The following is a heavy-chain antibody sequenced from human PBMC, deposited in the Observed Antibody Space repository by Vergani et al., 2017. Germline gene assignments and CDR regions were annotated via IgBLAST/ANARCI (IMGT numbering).Heavy chain of an antibody. CDR3: ARGTASIWFGVDLWYYYYGMDV. V-gene: IGHV1-2*02. CDR2: INPNSGGT. J-gene: IGHJ6*02. CDR1: GYTFTDYY. Sequence: QVQLVQSGAEVKKPGASVKVSCKASGYTFTDYYIHWVRHAPGQRLEWMGWINPNSGGTEYAQKFQSRVTMTWDTSTTTAYMELSRLRSDDTAVYYCARGTASIWFGVDLWYYYYGMDVWGQGTTVTVSS. D-gene: IGHD3-10*01.